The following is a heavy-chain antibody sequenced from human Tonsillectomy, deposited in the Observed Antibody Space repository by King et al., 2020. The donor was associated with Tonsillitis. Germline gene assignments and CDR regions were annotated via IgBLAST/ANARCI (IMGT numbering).Heavy chain of an antibody. CDR1: GTIFSDYG. V-gene: IGHV3-33*05. CDR2: ISYDGSIK. J-gene: IGHJ4*02. Sequence: QLVESGGGVVQPGRSLRLSCAASGTIFSDYGLHWVRQAPGKGLDWVAVISYDGSIKYYANSVEGRFSISRDNSKNTLYLQMNSLRVEDTAVYYCAREGARFPVVVATASFGYWGQGILVTVSS. D-gene: IGHD2-21*02. CDR3: AREGARFPVVVATASFGY.